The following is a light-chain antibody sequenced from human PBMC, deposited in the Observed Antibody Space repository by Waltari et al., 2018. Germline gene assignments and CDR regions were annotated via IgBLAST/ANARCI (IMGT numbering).Light chain of an antibody. CDR2: GAS. V-gene: IGKV3-20*01. Sequence: EIVLTQSPGTLSLSPGERATLSCRASQSLNRRYLAWYQQKPGQAPRLLIYGASSRAPGIPDRFSGSGSGTDFTLTISRLEPEDFAVYYCQQYDGSPGTFGQGAKVEVK. J-gene: IGKJ1*01. CDR3: QQYDGSPGT. CDR1: QSLNRRY.